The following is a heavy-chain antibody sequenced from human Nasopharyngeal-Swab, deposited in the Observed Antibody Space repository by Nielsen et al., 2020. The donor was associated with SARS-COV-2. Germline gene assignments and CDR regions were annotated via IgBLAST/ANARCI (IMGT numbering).Heavy chain of an antibody. J-gene: IGHJ4*02. CDR1: GFTFSSYA. V-gene: IGHV3-30*04. CDR3: ARDGSSWYEGYYCDN. CDR2: ISHDGSKK. D-gene: IGHD6-13*01. Sequence: GGSLRLSWAASGFTFSSYAMHWVRQAPGKGLEWVAVISHDGSKKYYGDSVEGRFIISRDNSKNTLYLQMNSLRAEDTAVYYCARDGSSWYEGYYCDNWGQGTLVTVSS.